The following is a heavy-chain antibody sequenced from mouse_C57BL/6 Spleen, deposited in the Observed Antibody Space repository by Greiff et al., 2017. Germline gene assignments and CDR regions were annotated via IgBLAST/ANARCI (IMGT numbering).Heavy chain of an antibody. V-gene: IGHV1-15*01. Sequence: QVHVKQSGAELVRPGASVTLSCKASGYTFTDYEMHWVKQTPVHGLEWIGAIDPETGGTAYNQKFKGKAILTADKSSSTAYMELRSLTSEDSAVYYCTRRHGEGWYFDVWGTGTTVTVSS. D-gene: IGHD2-13*01. J-gene: IGHJ1*03. CDR1: GYTFTDYE. CDR3: TRRHGEGWYFDV. CDR2: IDPETGGT.